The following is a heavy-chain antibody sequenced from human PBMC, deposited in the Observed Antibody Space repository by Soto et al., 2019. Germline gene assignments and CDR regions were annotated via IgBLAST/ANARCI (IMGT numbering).Heavy chain of an antibody. CDR3: AKDLYYYGSGSYLGAFDI. J-gene: IGHJ3*02. CDR1: GFTFSSYA. Sequence: EVQLLESGGGLVQPGGSLRLSCAASGFTFSSYAMSWVRQAPGKGLEWVSAISGSGGSTYYADSVKGRFTISRDNSKNTLYLQMNSLRAEDTAVYYCAKDLYYYGSGSYLGAFDIWGQGTMVTVSS. CDR2: ISGSGGST. V-gene: IGHV3-23*01. D-gene: IGHD3-10*01.